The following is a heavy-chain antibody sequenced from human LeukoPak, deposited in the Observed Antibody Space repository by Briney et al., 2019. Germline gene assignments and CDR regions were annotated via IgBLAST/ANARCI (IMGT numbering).Heavy chain of an antibody. CDR1: GYTFGSYG. CDR2: ISPYNGNT. V-gene: IGHV1-18*01. D-gene: IGHD6-19*01. Sequence: ASVKVSCKASGYTFGSYGVSWVRQAPGQGLEWMAWISPYNGNTNYAQKFQGRVTMTTDTSTSTDYMELRSLRADDTAVYYCARDSASVWPGSSGWSNWFDPWGQGTLVTVSS. J-gene: IGHJ5*02. CDR3: ARDSASVWPGSSGWSNWFDP.